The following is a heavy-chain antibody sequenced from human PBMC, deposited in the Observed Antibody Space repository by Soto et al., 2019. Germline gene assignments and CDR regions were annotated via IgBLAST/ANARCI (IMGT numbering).Heavy chain of an antibody. D-gene: IGHD6-6*01. J-gene: IGHJ4*02. CDR2: IYYSGST. Sequence: SETLSLTCAVYGGSFSGYYWSWIRQPPGKGLEWIGYIYYSGSTNYNPSLKSRVTISVDTSKNQFSLKLSSVTAADTAVYYCASDRVGARIDYWGQGTLVTVSS. CDR1: GGSFSGYY. CDR3: ASDRVGARIDY. V-gene: IGHV4-59*01.